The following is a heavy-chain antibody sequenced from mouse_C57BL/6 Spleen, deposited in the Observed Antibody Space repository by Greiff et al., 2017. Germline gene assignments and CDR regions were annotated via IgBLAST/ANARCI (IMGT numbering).Heavy chain of an antibody. CDR2: IDPASGNH. D-gene: IGHD2-4*01. CDR3: ARGDYAWFAY. Sequence: VQLQQSVAELVRPGASVKLSCTASGFNIKNTYMHWVKQRPEQGLEWIGRIDPASGNHKYAPTFPGKATITAATSSNTAYLHLSSLTSKDTAISYCARGDYAWFAYWGQGTLVTVSA. CDR1: GFNIKNTY. J-gene: IGHJ3*01. V-gene: IGHV14-3*01.